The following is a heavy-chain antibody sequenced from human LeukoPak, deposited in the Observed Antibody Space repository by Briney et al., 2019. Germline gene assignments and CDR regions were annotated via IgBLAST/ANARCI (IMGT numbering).Heavy chain of an antibody. V-gene: IGHV4-31*03. Sequence: SETLSPTCTVSGGSISSGGYYWSWIRQHPGKGLEWIGYIYYSGSTYYNPSLKSRVTISVDTSKNQFSLKLSSVTAADTAVYYCARGLVVPAAPVGWYFDLWGRGTLVTVSS. CDR2: IYYSGST. CDR1: GGSISSGGYY. D-gene: IGHD2-2*01. J-gene: IGHJ2*01. CDR3: ARGLVVPAAPVGWYFDL.